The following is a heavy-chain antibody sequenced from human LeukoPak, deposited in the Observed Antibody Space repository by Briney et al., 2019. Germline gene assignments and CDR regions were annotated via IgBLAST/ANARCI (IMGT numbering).Heavy chain of an antibody. Sequence: PSETLSLTCAVYGGSFSGYYWSWIRQPAGKGLEWIWRIYTSGSTNYNPSLKSRVTISVDTSKNQFSLKLSSVTAADTAVYYCARGIYYYDSSHYYYYYMDVWGKGTTVTISS. D-gene: IGHD3-22*01. CDR2: IYTSGST. CDR3: ARGIYYYDSSHYYYYYMDV. CDR1: GGSFSGYY. J-gene: IGHJ6*03. V-gene: IGHV4-59*10.